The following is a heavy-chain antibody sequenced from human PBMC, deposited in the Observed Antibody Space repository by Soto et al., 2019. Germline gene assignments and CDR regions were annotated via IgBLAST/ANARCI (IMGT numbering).Heavy chain of an antibody. CDR1: GFSLTTSEVG. J-gene: IGHJ4*02. Sequence: QITLKESGPTLVKPTQSLTLTCTISGFSLTTSEVGVGWIRQPPGKALGWLALIYWDDDKRFSPSLRNRLTITKDTSRNQVVLTMTTMDPVDSGTYYCARSSDWSYFFASWGQGTLVTVTS. CDR2: IYWDDDK. V-gene: IGHV2-5*02. CDR3: ARSSDWSYFFAS. D-gene: IGHD6-19*01.